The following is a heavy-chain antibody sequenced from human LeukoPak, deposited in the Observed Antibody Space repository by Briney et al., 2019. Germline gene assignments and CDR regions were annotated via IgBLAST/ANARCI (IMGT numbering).Heavy chain of an antibody. J-gene: IGHJ6*02. CDR3: ARDKRMGYYYYYGMDV. CDR2: IYYSGST. D-gene: IGHD5-24*01. CDR1: GGSFSGYY. V-gene: IGHV4-59*01. Sequence: PSETLSLTCAVYGGSFSGYYWSWIRQPPGKGLEWIGYIYYSGSTNYNPSLKSRVTISVDTSKNQFSLKLSSVTAADTAVYYCARDKRMGYYYYYGMDVWGQGTTVTVSS.